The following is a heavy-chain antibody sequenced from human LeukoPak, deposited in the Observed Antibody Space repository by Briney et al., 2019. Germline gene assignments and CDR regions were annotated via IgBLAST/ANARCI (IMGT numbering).Heavy chain of an antibody. CDR2: IYYSRST. V-gene: IGHV4-61*01. CDR1: GGSINGCTYY. CDR3: ARRGDYGDYFDY. D-gene: IGHD4-17*01. Sequence: SETLSLTCPVSGGSINGCTYYWSWIRQHPGTGLDWLGYIYYSRSTNYNPSLKSRVPISVDTSKNQSSLKLSSVTAADTAVYYCARRGDYGDYFDYWGQGTLVTVSS. J-gene: IGHJ4*02.